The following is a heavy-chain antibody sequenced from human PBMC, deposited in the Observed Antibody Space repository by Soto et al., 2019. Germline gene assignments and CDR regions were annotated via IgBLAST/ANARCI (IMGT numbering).Heavy chain of an antibody. CDR1: GYSFSNYW. J-gene: IGHJ4*02. CDR2: IYPGDSDT. Sequence: GAEVKKPGESLKISCKGSGYSFSNYWIGWVRQPPGKGLEWMGIIYPGDSDTRYSPSFQGQVTMSADKSINTAYLQWSSLKASDTAMYYCARRGDSDYWGQGTLVVVSS. D-gene: IGHD4-17*01. V-gene: IGHV5-51*01. CDR3: ARRGDSDY.